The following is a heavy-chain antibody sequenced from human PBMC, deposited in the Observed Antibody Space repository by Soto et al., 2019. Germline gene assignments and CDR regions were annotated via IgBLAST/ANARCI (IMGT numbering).Heavy chain of an antibody. J-gene: IGHJ6*02. V-gene: IGHV2-26*01. CDR1: GFSLSNARMG. CDR2: IFSNDEK. CDR3: ARLVQGYYYYYYGMDV. D-gene: IGHD6-13*01. Sequence: QVTLKESGPVLVKPTEPLTLTCTVSGFSLSNARMGVSWIRQPPGKALEWLAHIFSNDEKSYSTSLKSRLTISKDTSKSQVVLTMTNMDPVDTATYYCARLVQGYYYYYYGMDVWGQGTTVTVSS.